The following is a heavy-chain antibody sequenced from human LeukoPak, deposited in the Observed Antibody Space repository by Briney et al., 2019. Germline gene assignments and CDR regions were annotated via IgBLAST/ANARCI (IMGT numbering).Heavy chain of an antibody. Sequence: GGSLRLSCAASGFTFSSYAMSWVRQAPGKGLEWVSAISGSGGSTYYADSVKGRFTISRDNSKNTLHLQMSSLRAEDTAVYYCAAEPFLTGYYHDYWGQGTLVTVSS. D-gene: IGHD3-9*01. V-gene: IGHV3-23*01. CDR2: ISGSGGST. CDR3: AAEPFLTGYYHDY. CDR1: GFTFSSYA. J-gene: IGHJ4*02.